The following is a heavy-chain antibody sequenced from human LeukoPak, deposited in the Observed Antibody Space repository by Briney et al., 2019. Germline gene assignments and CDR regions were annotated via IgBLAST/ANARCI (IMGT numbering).Heavy chain of an antibody. CDR3: ATTLGTMVRGVIKDY. Sequence: SETLSLTCAVYGGSFSVYYWIWIRQPPGKGLEWIGEINHSGSTNYNPSLKSRVTISVDTSKNQFSLKLSSVTAADTAVYYCATTLGTMVRGVIKDYWGQGTLVTVSS. CDR2: INHSGST. J-gene: IGHJ4*02. V-gene: IGHV4-34*01. CDR1: GGSFSVYY. D-gene: IGHD3-10*01.